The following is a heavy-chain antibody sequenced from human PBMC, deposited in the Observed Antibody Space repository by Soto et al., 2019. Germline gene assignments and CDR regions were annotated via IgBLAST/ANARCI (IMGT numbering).Heavy chain of an antibody. CDR3: AIRFTSCSGGSCPDY. CDR2: ISTYNGNT. V-gene: IGHV1-18*01. J-gene: IGHJ4*02. D-gene: IGHD2-15*01. CDR1: GYTYTSYG. Sequence: QVQLVQSGAEVKKPGASVKVSCKASGYTYTSYGINWVRQAPGQGLEWMGWISTYNGNTNYAQKFQGRVTVTTDTSTTTAYMELRSLRSDDTAIYYCAIRFTSCSGGSCPDYWGQGTLVTVSS.